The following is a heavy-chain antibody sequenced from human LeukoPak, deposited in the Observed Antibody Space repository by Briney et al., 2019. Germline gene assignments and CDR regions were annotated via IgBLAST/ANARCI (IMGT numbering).Heavy chain of an antibody. CDR1: GFTFCSFS. J-gene: IGHJ4*02. CDR3: AIGALWFGELFIEGFDY. V-gene: IGHV3-21*01. CDR2: ISSSSSYI. Sequence: PGGSLRLSCAACGFTFCSFSMNWVRQAPGKGLEWVSSISSSSSYIYYADSVKGRFTISRDNAKNSLYLQMNSLRAEDTAVYYCAIGALWFGELFIEGFDYWGQGTLVTVSS. D-gene: IGHD3-10*01.